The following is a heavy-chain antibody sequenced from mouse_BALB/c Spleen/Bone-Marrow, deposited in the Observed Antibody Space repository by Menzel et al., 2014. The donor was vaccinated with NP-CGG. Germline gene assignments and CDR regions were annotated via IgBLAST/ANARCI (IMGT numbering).Heavy chain of an antibody. Sequence: VHLVESGAELAKPGASVKMSCKASGYTFTSYWMHWVKQRPGQGLEWIGYIYPSTGYTEYNQKFKDKVTLTADESSSTAYMQLSSLTSEDSAVYYCARDDYAYWGQGTLVTVSA. D-gene: IGHD2-4*01. CDR2: IYPSTGYT. CDR1: GYTFTSYW. J-gene: IGHJ3*01. CDR3: ARDDYAY. V-gene: IGHV1-7*01.